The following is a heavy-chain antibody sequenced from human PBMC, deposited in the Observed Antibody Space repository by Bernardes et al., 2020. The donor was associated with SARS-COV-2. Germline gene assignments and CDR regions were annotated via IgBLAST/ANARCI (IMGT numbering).Heavy chain of an antibody. CDR1: GFTLNGYS. CDR3: ARPRSGTYYNDAFDV. J-gene: IGHJ3*01. Sequence: GGSLRLFCAASGFTLNGYSMNWVRQAPGKGLEWLSSISSSNTYIYYADSVRGRFTISRDNANNSLSLQMNSLRAEDTGVYYCARPRSGTYYNDAFDVWGQGTMVTVSS. V-gene: IGHV3-21*01. CDR2: ISSSNTYI. D-gene: IGHD3-10*01.